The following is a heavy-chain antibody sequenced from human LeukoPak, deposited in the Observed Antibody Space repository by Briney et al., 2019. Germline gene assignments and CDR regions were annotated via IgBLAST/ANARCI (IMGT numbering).Heavy chain of an antibody. V-gene: IGHV3-74*01. CDR3: ARDQDGVGATIDY. J-gene: IGHJ4*02. CDR2: INNDGSNT. CDR1: GFTFSSYW. Sequence: PGGSLRLSCAASGFTFSSYWMHWVRQAPGKGLVWVSRINNDGSNTWYADSVKGRFTFSRDNVKNTLYLQMNSLRVEDTAVYYCARDQDGVGATIDYWGQGTLVTVSS. D-gene: IGHD1-26*01.